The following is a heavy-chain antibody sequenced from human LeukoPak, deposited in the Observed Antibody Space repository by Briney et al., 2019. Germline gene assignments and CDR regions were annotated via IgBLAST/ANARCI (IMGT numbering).Heavy chain of an antibody. D-gene: IGHD6-13*01. J-gene: IGHJ6*02. CDR2: ISGSGGST. V-gene: IGHV3-23*01. Sequence: PGGSLRLSCEASGFTFSSYAMSWVRQAPGKGLEWVSAISGSGGSTYYADSVKGRFTISRDNSKNTLYLQMNSLRAEDTAVYYCAKAVMSSSWYRDYYYYYGMDVWGQGTTVTVSS. CDR3: AKAVMSSSWYRDYYYYYGMDV. CDR1: GFTFSSYA.